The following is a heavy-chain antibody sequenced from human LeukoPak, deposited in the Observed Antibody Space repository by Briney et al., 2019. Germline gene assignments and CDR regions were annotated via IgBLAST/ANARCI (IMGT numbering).Heavy chain of an antibody. CDR3: AKDTRWEPPNFDY. J-gene: IGHJ4*02. CDR1: GFTFSSYA. CDR2: ISGSGGST. V-gene: IGHV3-23*01. D-gene: IGHD1-26*01. Sequence: LSGGSLRLSCAASGFTFSSYAMSWVRQAPGKGLEWVSAISGSGGSTYHADSVKGRFTISRDNSKNTLYLQMNSLRAEDTAVYYCAKDTRWEPPNFDYWGQGTLVTVSS.